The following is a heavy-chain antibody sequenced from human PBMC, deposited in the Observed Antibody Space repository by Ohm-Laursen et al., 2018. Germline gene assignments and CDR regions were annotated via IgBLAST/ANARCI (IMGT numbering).Heavy chain of an antibody. CDR2: ISYNGSNK. Sequence: SLRLSCTASGFTFSSYGMHWVRQAPGKGLEWVAVISYNGSNKYYADSVKGRFTISRDNSKNTLYLQMNSLRAEDTAVFYCAKGTAYQLLSHNWVDSWGQGTLVTVSS. V-gene: IGHV3-30*18. J-gene: IGHJ5*01. D-gene: IGHD2-2*01. CDR3: AKGTAYQLLSHNWVDS. CDR1: GFTFSSYG.